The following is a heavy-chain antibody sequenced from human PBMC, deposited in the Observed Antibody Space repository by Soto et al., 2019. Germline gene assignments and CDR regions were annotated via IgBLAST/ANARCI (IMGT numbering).Heavy chain of an antibody. J-gene: IGHJ4*02. CDR2: IRSNAYSGTA. D-gene: IGHD1-1*01. CDR1: GFTFGDYA. CDR3: TRTARWLQLS. V-gene: IGHV3-49*03. Sequence: EVQLVESGGGLVQPGRSLRLSCTASGFTFGDYAMSWFRQAPGKGLEWVGFIRSNAYSGTAEYAASVKGRFTISRDDSNSIAYLQMNSLKSEDTAVYYCTRTARWLQLSGGKGTLVTVSS.